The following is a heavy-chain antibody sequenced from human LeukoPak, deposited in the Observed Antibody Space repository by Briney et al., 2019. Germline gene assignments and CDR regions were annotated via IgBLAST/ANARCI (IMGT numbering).Heavy chain of an antibody. D-gene: IGHD4-11*01. J-gene: IGHJ5*02. CDR1: GYTFTSYD. V-gene: IGHV1-8*01. CDR3: ARRTTARLTFDP. CDR2: MNPNSGNT. Sequence: ASVKVSCKASGYTFTSYDINWVRQATGQGLEWMGWMNPNSGNTGYAQKFQGRVTMTRNTAISTAYMELSSLRSEDTAVYYCARRTTARLTFDPWGQGTLVTVSS.